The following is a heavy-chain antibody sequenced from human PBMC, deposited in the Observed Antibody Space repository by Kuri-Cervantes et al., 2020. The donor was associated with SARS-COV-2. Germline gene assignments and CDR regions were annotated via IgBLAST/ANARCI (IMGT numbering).Heavy chain of an antibody. CDR2: IYYIGST. D-gene: IGHD7-27*01. J-gene: IGHJ6*03. Sequence: GSLRLSCTVSGGSISSYYWSWIRQPPGKGLEWIGYIYYIGSTNYNPSLKSRVTISVDTSKNHFSLKLSSVTAADTAVYYCARGDSLLDWGSDYYYYMDVWGKGATVTVSS. CDR3: ARGDSLLDWGSDYYYYMDV. CDR1: GGSISSYY. V-gene: IGHV4-59*01.